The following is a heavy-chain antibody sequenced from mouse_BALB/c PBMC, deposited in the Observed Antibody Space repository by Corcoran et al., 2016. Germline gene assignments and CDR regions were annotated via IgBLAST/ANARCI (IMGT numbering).Heavy chain of an antibody. V-gene: IGHV9-3-1*01. CDR2: INTDTGEP. CDR1: GYTFTNYG. CDR3: AREPRAMDY. J-gene: IGHJ4*01. Sequence: QIQLVQSGPELKKPGETVKISCKASGYTFTNYGMNWVKQAPGKGLKWMGWINTDTGEPTYANDYKGRFAFSLETSASTADLQINNRKNEDTATYFCAREPRAMDYWGQGTSVTVSS.